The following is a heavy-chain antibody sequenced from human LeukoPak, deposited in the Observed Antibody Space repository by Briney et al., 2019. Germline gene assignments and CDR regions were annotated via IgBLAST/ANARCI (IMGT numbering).Heavy chain of an antibody. D-gene: IGHD6-13*01. CDR3: AKELDCSSNWPRGFHY. CDR1: GFTFSSYG. CDR2: ISYDGSNK. Sequence: PGRSLRLSCAASGFTFSSYGMHWVRQAPGKGLEWVAVISYDGSNKYYADSVKGRFTISRDNSKNTLYLQMNSLRAEDTAVYYCAKELDCSSNWPRGFHYWGQGTLVTVSS. J-gene: IGHJ4*02. V-gene: IGHV3-30*18.